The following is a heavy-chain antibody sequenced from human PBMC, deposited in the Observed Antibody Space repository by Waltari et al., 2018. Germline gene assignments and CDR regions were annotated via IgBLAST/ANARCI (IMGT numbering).Heavy chain of an antibody. CDR1: EFTVSSNY. V-gene: IGHV3-53*01. D-gene: IGHD2-15*01. CDR3: ARVPDSNWYLDL. J-gene: IGHJ2*01. CDR2: IYSRGST. Sequence: EVQLVESGGGLIQPGGSLRLSCAASEFTVSSNYMSWVRQAPGKGLEWVSVIYSRGSTDYAASVKGRFTISRDNSKNTVYLQMNSLRAEDTAVYYCARVPDSNWYLDLWGRGTLVTVSS.